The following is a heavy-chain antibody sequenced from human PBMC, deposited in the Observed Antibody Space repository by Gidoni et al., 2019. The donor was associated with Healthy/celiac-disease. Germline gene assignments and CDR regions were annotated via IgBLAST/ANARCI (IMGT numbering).Heavy chain of an antibody. CDR2: SSGSGGST. CDR1: GFTFSSYA. Sequence: EVQLLESGGGLVQPGGSLRLSCAASGFTFSSYAMRWVRQAPGKGLEWVSASSGSGGSTYYADSVKGRFTISRDNSKNTLYLQMNSLRAEDTAVYYCAKVALPELEYCTNGVCPPGLWYFDLWGRGTLVTVSS. V-gene: IGHV3-23*01. J-gene: IGHJ2*01. CDR3: AKVALPELEYCTNGVCPPGLWYFDL. D-gene: IGHD2-8*01.